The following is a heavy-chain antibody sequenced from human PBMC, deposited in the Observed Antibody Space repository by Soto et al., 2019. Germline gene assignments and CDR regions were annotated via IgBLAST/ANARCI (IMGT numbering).Heavy chain of an antibody. V-gene: IGHV3-33*01. D-gene: IGHD2-2*01. Sequence: VQLVESGGGVVQPGRSLRLSCAASGFTFSSYGMHWVRQAPGKGLEWVAVIWYDGSNKYYADSVKGRFTISRDNSKNTLYLQMNSLRAEDTAVYYCARDGPRRYCSSTSCDAFDIWGQGTMVTVSS. J-gene: IGHJ3*02. CDR1: GFTFSSYG. CDR2: IWYDGSNK. CDR3: ARDGPRRYCSSTSCDAFDI.